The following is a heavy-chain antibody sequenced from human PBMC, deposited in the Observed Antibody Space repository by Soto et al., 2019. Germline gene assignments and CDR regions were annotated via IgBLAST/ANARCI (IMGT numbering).Heavy chain of an antibody. CDR1: GGTFSSYA. Sequence: GASVKVSCKASGGTFSSYAISWVRQAPGQGPEWMGGIIPIFGTANYAQKFQGRVTMTADASTSTAYMELRSLRSDDTAVYYCARDLAVAVSYYGMDVWGQGTTVTV. D-gene: IGHD6-19*01. V-gene: IGHV1-69*13. CDR2: IIPIFGTA. CDR3: ARDLAVAVSYYGMDV. J-gene: IGHJ6*02.